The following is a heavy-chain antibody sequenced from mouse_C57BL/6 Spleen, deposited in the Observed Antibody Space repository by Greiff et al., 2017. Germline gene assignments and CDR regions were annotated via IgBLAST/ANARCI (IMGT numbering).Heavy chain of an antibody. CDR1: GYTFTDYE. CDR2: IDPETGGT. Sequence: VQLQQSGAELVRPGASVTLSCKASGYTFTDYEMHWVKQTPVHGLEWIGAIDPETGGTAYNQKFKGKAILTADKSSSTAYMELRSLTSEDSAVYYCTPYYGSSYVAYWGQGTLVTVSA. J-gene: IGHJ3*01. V-gene: IGHV1-15*01. D-gene: IGHD1-1*01. CDR3: TPYYGSSYVAY.